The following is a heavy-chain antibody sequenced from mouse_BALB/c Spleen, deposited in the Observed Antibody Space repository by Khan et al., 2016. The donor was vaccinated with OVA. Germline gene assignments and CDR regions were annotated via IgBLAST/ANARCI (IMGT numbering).Heavy chain of an antibody. CDR3: ARADYYGRSWFAY. Sequence: VQLQQSGPELVKPGASVKMSCKASGYTFSSYVMHWVKQKPGQGLEWIGYINPYNDGTKYNEKFKGKATLTSDKSSSTAYMELSSLTSGDSAVYYGARADYYGRSWFAYWGQGTLVTVSA. J-gene: IGHJ3*01. V-gene: IGHV1S136*01. D-gene: IGHD1-1*01. CDR2: INPYNDGT. CDR1: GYTFSSYV.